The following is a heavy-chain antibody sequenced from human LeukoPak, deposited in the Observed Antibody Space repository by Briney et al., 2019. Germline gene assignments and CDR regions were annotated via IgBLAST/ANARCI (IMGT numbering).Heavy chain of an antibody. CDR1: GYTFTGYY. CDR2: INPNNGGT. V-gene: IGHV1-2*02. D-gene: IGHD2-15*01. CDR3: ASGPSLGTTHPYFDY. J-gene: IGHJ4*02. Sequence: GASVKVSCKASGYTFTGYYMHWLRQAPGQGLEWMGWINPNNGGTNYAQRSQGRVTMTRDTSISTAYMEVSRLRSDDTAVYYCASGPSLGTTHPYFDYWGQGTLVTVSS.